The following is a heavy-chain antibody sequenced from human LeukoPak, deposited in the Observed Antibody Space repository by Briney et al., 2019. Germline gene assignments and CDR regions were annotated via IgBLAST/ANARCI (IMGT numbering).Heavy chain of an antibody. J-gene: IGHJ6*03. D-gene: IGHD5-24*01. Sequence: PGGSLRLSCAASGFTFSSYSMNWVRQAPGKGLEWVAVISYDGSNKYYADSVRGRFTISRDNSKNTLYLQMNSLTAEDTAVYYCAREMGYYYYMDVWGKGTTVTVSS. CDR1: GFTFSSYS. CDR3: AREMGYYYYMDV. V-gene: IGHV3-30*03. CDR2: ISYDGSNK.